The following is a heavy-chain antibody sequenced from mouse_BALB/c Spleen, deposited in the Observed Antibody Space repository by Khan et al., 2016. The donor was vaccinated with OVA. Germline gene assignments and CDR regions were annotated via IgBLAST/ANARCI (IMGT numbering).Heavy chain of an antibody. D-gene: IGHD2-1*01. CDR1: GFTFSDYY. CDR3: ARGYYGNPFAY. Sequence: EVELVESGGGLVKPGGSLKLSCAASGFTFSDYYMYWVRQTPEKRLEWVATISDGGSYTYYPDSVKGRFTISRDDAKNNLYLQMSSLKSDDTAMYYCARGYYGNPFAYWGQWTLVTVSA. V-gene: IGHV5-4*02. CDR2: ISDGGSYT. J-gene: IGHJ3*01.